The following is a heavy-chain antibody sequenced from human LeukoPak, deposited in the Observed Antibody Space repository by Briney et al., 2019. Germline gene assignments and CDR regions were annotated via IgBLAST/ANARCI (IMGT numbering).Heavy chain of an antibody. V-gene: IGHV1-69*05. CDR3: ARGALYYYDSSGYYPLDY. Sequence: SVKVPCKASGGTFSSYAISWVRQAPGQGLEWMGRIIPIFGTANYAQKFQGRVTITTDESTSTAYMELSSLRSEDTAVYYCARGALYYYDSSGYYPLDYWGQGTLVTVSS. CDR1: GGTFSSYA. J-gene: IGHJ4*02. CDR2: IIPIFGTA. D-gene: IGHD3-22*01.